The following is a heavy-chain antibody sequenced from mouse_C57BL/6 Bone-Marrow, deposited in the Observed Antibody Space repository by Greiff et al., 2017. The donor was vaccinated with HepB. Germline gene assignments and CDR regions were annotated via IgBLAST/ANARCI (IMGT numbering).Heavy chain of an antibody. D-gene: IGHD2-4*01. V-gene: IGHV5-4*01. J-gene: IGHJ3*01. CDR2: ISDGGSYT. CDR3: ARGRYDYAWFAY. CDR1: GFTFSSYA. Sequence: EVHLVESGGGLVKPGGSLKLSCAASGFTFSSYAMSWVRQTPEKRLEWVATISDGGSYTYYPDNVKGRFTISRDNAKNNLYLQMSHLKSEDTAMYFCARGRYDYAWFAYWGQGTLVTVSA.